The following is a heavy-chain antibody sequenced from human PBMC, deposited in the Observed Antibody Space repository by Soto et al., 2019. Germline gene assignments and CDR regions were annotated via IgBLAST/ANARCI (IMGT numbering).Heavy chain of an antibody. CDR2: ISYDGDNK. V-gene: IGHV3-30*14. CDR3: ARASYFSEKTAYYAKSFKWFDP. CDR1: GFTFSGSE. J-gene: IGHJ5*02. D-gene: IGHD3-9*01. Sequence: QVQLLESGGGVVQSGRSLRLSCAASGFTFSGSEMHWVRQAPGKGLGWVAFISYDGDNKYYAGSVKGRFTVSRDNFRNTLHLQMNSLRPEDTAVYYCARASYFSEKTAYYAKSFKWFDPWGQGTLLTVSS.